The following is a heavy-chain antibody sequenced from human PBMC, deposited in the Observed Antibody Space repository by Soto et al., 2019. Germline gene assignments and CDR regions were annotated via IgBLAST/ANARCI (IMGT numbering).Heavy chain of an antibody. V-gene: IGHV1-2*02. CDR2: ITPKSGGT. J-gene: IGHJ3*02. CDR3: ARVRINLWYDAFDI. D-gene: IGHD3-10*01. Sequence: ASVKVSCKASGYTFTGYDMHWVRQAPGQGLEWMGWITPKSGGTNYAQKFQGRVTMTRDTSISTAYMELSSLRSDDTAVYYCARVRINLWYDAFDIWGQGTTVTVSS. CDR1: GYTFTGYD.